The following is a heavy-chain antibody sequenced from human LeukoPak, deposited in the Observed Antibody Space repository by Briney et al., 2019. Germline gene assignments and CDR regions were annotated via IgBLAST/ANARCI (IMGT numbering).Heavy chain of an antibody. CDR3: ASLRDYGYYFDY. Sequence: GGSLRLSCAASGFTFSSYAMHWVRQAPGKGLEWVAVISYDGSNKYYADSVKGRSTISRDNSKNTLYLQMNSLRAEDTAVYYCASLRDYGYYFDYWGQGTLVTVSS. CDR2: ISYDGSNK. D-gene: IGHD3-10*01. CDR1: GFTFSSYA. V-gene: IGHV3-30-3*01. J-gene: IGHJ4*02.